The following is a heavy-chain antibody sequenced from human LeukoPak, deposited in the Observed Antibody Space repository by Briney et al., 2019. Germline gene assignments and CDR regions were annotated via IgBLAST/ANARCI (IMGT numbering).Heavy chain of an antibody. D-gene: IGHD3-3*01. J-gene: IGHJ4*02. CDR2: MNPNNGNT. V-gene: IGHV1-8*01. Sequence: AAVKVSRQACVYTFTRYVINGVRPAAARGGDWVGWMNPNNGNTGYAQKFQGRFTMTRNTSISTAYMELRSLRSEDTAVYYCARCVPYDFWSGYYEGLVDYWGQGTLVTVSS. CDR3: ARCVPYDFWSGYYEGLVDY. CDR1: VYTFTRYV.